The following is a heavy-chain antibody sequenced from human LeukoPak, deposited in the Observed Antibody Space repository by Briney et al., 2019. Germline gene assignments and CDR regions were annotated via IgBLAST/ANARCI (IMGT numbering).Heavy chain of an antibody. V-gene: IGHV4-34*01. D-gene: IGHD4-17*01. CDR1: GGSFSGYY. Sequence: PSETLSLTCAVYGGSFSGYYWSWIRQPPGKGLEWIGEINHSGSTNYNPSLKSRVTISVDTSKNQFSLKLSSVTAADTAVNYCARGLNMTTVTTLTWGQGTLVTVSS. CDR2: INHSGST. J-gene: IGHJ5*02. CDR3: ARGLNMTTVTTLT.